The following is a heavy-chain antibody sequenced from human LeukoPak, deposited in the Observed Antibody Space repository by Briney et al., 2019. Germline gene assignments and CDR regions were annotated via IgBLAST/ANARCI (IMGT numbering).Heavy chain of an antibody. D-gene: IGHD2-15*01. V-gene: IGHV1-46*01. J-gene: IGHJ4*02. CDR1: RYTFTSYY. Sequence: ASVKVSCKASRYTFTSYYMHWVRQAPGQGLEWRGIINPSGGSTSYAQKFQGRVTMTRDTSTSTVYMELSSLRSEDAAAYYCARVGSGGSWDYWGQGTLLTVSS. CDR2: INPSGGST. CDR3: ARVGSGGSWDY.